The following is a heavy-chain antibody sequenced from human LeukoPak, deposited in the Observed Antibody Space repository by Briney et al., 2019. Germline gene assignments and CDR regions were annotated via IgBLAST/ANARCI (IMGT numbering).Heavy chain of an antibody. V-gene: IGHV3-15*01. D-gene: IGHD1-26*01. CDR3: TTDKVVGVRRFAY. Sequence: GGSLRLSCAASGFTFSNAWMSWVRQAPEKGLEWVGRIKSQTDGGTTDYAAPVKGRFTIPRDDSKNTVYLQMNSLKTEDTAVYYCTTDKVVGVRRFAYWGQGTLVTVSS. J-gene: IGHJ4*02. CDR2: IKSQTDGGTT. CDR1: GFTFSNAW.